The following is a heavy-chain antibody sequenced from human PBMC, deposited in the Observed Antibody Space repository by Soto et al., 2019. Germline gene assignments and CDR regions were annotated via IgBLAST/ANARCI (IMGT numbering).Heavy chain of an antibody. CDR2: IIPLFGTT. Sequence: SVKVSCKTSGWTFSRHAINWVRQAPGQGLEWMGGIIPLFGTTNYAQKFKGRVTISADESSSTAYMELSSLTSEDAAVYYCARAAIHGSSWHFWIDPWGQGTLVTVSS. D-gene: IGHD6-13*01. CDR3: ARAAIHGSSWHFWIDP. V-gene: IGHV1-69*13. J-gene: IGHJ5*02. CDR1: GWTFSRHA.